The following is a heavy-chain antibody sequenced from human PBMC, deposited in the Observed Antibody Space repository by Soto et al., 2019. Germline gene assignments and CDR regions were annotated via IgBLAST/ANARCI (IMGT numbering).Heavy chain of an antibody. Sequence: SVKVSCKASGGTFSSYAISWVRQAPGQGLEWMGGIIPIFGTANYAQKFQGRVTITADESTSTAYKELSSQRSEDTAVYYCAREVFVPAANYYYYYYGMDVWGQGTTVTVSS. CDR1: GGTFSSYA. J-gene: IGHJ6*02. CDR3: AREVFVPAANYYYYYYGMDV. V-gene: IGHV1-69*13. D-gene: IGHD2-2*01. CDR2: IIPIFGTA.